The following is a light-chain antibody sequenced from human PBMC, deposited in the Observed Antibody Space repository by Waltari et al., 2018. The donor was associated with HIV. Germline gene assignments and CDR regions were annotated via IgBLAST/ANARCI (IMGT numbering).Light chain of an antibody. J-gene: IGLJ2*01. Sequence: QSALTQPASVSGSPGQSITISCDLQDYQSVSWYHRHPGKAPKVIIYEVTNRPSGLSNRFSGSKSGNTATLTISGLQPEDEADYFCTSYISGTSPVFGRGTRVTVL. V-gene: IGLV2-14*01. CDR3: TSYISGTSPV. CDR1: DLQDYQS. CDR2: EVT.